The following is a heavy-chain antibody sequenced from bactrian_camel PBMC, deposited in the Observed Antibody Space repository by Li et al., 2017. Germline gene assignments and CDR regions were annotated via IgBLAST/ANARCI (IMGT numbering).Heavy chain of an antibody. CDR1: GYYSSYC. CDR2: IDDDGST. CDR3: AADPDGPGPWTGEGATAAFYDY. V-gene: IGHV3S53*01. J-gene: IGHJ4*01. D-gene: IGHD3*01. Sequence: VQLVESGGGSVQAGGSLRLACTHSGYYSSYCLGWFRQAPGKEREGVAAIDDDGSTTYADSVKGRFTISTDNGKNKLYLEMATLEPEDTAIYYCAADPDGPGPWTGEGATAAFYDYWGQGTQVTVS.